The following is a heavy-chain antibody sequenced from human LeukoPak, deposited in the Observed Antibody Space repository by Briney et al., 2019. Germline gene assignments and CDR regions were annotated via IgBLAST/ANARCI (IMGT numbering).Heavy chain of an antibody. CDR3: AKDGNIAAHFDY. D-gene: IGHD6-13*01. CDR2: IYSGGST. V-gene: IGHV3-66*02. J-gene: IGHJ4*02. CDR1: EFSVGSNY. Sequence: PGGSLRLSCAASEFSVGSNYMSWVRQAPGKGLEWVSLIYSGGSTNYADSVKGRFTISRDNSKNALYLQMNSLRAEDTAVYYCAKDGNIAAHFDYWGQGTLVTVSS.